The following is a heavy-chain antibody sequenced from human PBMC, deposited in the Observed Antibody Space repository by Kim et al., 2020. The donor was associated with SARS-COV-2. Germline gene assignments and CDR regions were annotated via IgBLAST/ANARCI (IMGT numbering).Heavy chain of an antibody. V-gene: IGHV4-4*02. Sequence: NTNYNPSLKSRVTVSVDKSKNQFSLRLSSVTAADTAVYYCSRAQGGAFDYWGQGTLVTVSS. CDR3: SRAQGGAFDY. CDR2: NT. J-gene: IGHJ4*02. D-gene: IGHD1-26*01.